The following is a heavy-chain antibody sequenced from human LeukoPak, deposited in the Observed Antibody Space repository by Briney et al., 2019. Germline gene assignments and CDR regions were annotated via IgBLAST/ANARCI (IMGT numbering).Heavy chain of an antibody. Sequence: GGSLRLSCAASGFTFSRNAMSWVRQAPGEGLEWVSGLSDNGLTTYYADSVKGRFTISRDNSKNTLYLQMSSLRAEDTAVYYCAKLPNNYDYYMDVWGKGTTVTVSS. CDR3: AKLPNNYDYYMDV. V-gene: IGHV3-23*01. CDR1: GFTFSRNA. J-gene: IGHJ6*03. CDR2: LSDNGLTT.